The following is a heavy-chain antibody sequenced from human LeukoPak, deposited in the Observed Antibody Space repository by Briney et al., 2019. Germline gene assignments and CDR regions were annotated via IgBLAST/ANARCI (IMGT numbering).Heavy chain of an antibody. Sequence: PGGSLRLSCAASGFTFSSYWMTWVRQAPGQGLEWVANIKQDGSEKYYVDSVKGRFTISRDNVKNSLYLQMNSLRAEDTAVYYCARDSSGWYYFDYWGQGTLVTVSS. D-gene: IGHD6-19*01. CDR3: ARDSSGWYYFDY. CDR2: IKQDGSEK. V-gene: IGHV3-7*01. CDR1: GFTFSSYW. J-gene: IGHJ4*02.